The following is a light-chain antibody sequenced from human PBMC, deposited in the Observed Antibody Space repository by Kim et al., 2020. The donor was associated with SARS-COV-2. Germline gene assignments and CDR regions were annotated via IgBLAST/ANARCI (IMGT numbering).Light chain of an antibody. V-gene: IGKV1-5*01. CDR1: QNIGGW. CDR3: LQYGSDSRT. Sequence: DIQMTQSPSTLSASVGDRVTITCRASQNIGGWLAWYQQKPGRAPKILIYKASNVQNGVPARFSGSSSGTEFTLTISSLQPDDSATYYCLQYGSDSRTFGQGTKVEIK. CDR2: KAS. J-gene: IGKJ1*01.